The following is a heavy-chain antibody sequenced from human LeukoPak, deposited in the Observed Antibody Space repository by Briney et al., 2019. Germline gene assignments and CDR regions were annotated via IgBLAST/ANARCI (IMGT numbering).Heavy chain of an antibody. CDR2: IHYSGNT. D-gene: IGHD3-16*01. CDR3: ARGGGPPSYFDY. V-gene: IGHV4-59*01. Sequence: SETLSLTCTVSGASISSYYWSWIRQPPGKALEWIGYIHYSGNTNYNPSLKSRITISLDTSRSQFSLKLTSVTAADTAVYYCARGGGPPSYFDYWGQGTLVSGSS. CDR1: GASISSYY. J-gene: IGHJ4*02.